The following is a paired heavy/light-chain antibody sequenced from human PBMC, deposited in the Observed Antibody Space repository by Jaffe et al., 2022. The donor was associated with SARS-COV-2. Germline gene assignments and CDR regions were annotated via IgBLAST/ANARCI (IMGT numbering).Light chain of an antibody. V-gene: IGLV2-14*01. CDR2: DVS. J-gene: IGLJ3*02. Sequence: QSALTQSASVSGSPGQSITISCTGTSSDVGVFDYVSWYQQHPGKAPKLMIYDVSNRPSGVSNRFSGSKSGNTASLTISGLQAEDEADYYCSSYTSSSPYWVFGGGTKLTVL. CDR1: SSDVGVFDY. CDR3: SSYTSSSPYWV.
Heavy chain of an antibody. CDR2: IRGSGGST. CDR3: AKEVRSSSSRWFDP. D-gene: IGHD6-6*01. Sequence: EVQLLESGGGLIQPGGSLRLSCIASGFTFSSSAMNWVRQAPGKGLEWVSSIRGSGGSTYYADSVKGRFTISRDKSKNTLYLQMNSLRAEDTAVYYCAKEVRSSSSRWFDPWGQGTLVTVSS. J-gene: IGHJ5*02. V-gene: IGHV3-23*01. CDR1: GFTFSSSA.